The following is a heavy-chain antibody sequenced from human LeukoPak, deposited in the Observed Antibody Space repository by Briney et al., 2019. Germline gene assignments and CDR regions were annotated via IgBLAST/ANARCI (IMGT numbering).Heavy chain of an antibody. Sequence: GGSLRLSCAASGFTFSSYAMHWVRQAPGKGLEWVSVISASGGGTYYADSVKGRFTISRDNSKNTLFLQMNSLRAEDTAVYYCATVQRDIVVVIAIFSFDNWGQGTLVTVSS. D-gene: IGHD2-21*01. CDR1: GFTFSSYA. J-gene: IGHJ4*02. CDR2: ISASGGGT. V-gene: IGHV3-23*01. CDR3: ATVQRDIVVVIAIFSFDN.